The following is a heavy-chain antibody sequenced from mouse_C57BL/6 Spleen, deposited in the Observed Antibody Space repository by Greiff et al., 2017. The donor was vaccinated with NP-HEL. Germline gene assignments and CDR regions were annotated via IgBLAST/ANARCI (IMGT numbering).Heavy chain of an antibody. V-gene: IGHV1-61*01. CDR3: GRLATGTLAMDY. D-gene: IGHD4-1*02. CDR1: GYTFTSYW. J-gene: IGHJ4*01. CDR2: IYPSDSET. Sequence: QVQLKESGAELVRPGSSVKLSCKASGYTFTSYWMDWVKQRPGQGLEWIGNIYPSDSETHYNQKFKDKATLTVDKSSSTAYMQLSSLTSEDSAVYYCGRLATGTLAMDYWGQGTSVTVSS.